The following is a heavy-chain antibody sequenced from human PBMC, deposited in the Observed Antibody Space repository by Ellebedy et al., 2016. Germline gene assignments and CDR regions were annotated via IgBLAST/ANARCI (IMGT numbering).Heavy chain of an antibody. CDR2: ISSTSVNI. J-gene: IGHJ4*02. CDR3: AYRGLDY. CDR1: GFISWTYS. Sequence: GGSLRLXCAASGFISWTYSMTLVRQTPGTGLQWVSSISSTSVNIYYADSVKGRFTISRDNAKHSLFLQMNSLTVDDTGIYYCAYRGLDYWGQGALVIVSS. D-gene: IGHD1-26*01. V-gene: IGHV3-21*01.